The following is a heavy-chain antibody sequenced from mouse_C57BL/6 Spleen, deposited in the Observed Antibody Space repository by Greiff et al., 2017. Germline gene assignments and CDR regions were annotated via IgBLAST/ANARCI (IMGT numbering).Heavy chain of an antibody. CDR3: ASLRFAY. D-gene: IGHD1-2*01. Sequence: VKLMESGPGLVQPSQSLSITCTVSGFSLTSYGVHWVRQSPGKGLEWLGVIWSGGSTDYNAAFISRLSISKDNSKSQVFFEMNSLQADDTAIYYCASLRFAYWGQGTLVTVSA. J-gene: IGHJ3*01. V-gene: IGHV2-2*01. CDR1: GFSLTSYG. CDR2: IWSGGST.